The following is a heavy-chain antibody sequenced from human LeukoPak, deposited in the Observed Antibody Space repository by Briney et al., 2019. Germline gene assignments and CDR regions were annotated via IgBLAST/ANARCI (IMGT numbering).Heavy chain of an antibody. V-gene: IGHV3-48*03. CDR2: ISSSGSTI. CDR1: GFTFSSYK. J-gene: IGHJ4*02. D-gene: IGHD1-26*01. CDR3: AREHVGATWEGFDY. Sequence: QPGGSLRLSCAASGFTFSSYKMNWVRQAPGKGLEWVSYISSSGSTIYYADSVKGRFTISRDNAKNSLYLQMNSLRAEDTAVYYCAREHVGATWEGFDYWGQGTLVTVSS.